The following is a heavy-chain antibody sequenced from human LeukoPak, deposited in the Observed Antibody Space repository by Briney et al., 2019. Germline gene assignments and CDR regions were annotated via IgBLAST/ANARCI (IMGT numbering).Heavy chain of an antibody. J-gene: IGHJ4*02. CDR3: ARSYGAEGGDDY. D-gene: IGHD4-17*01. CDR2: IYYSGST. V-gene: IGHV4-30-4*08. Sequence: SKTLSLTCTVSGGSISSGDYYWSWIRQPPGKGLEWIGYIYYSGSTYYNPSLKSRVTISVDTSKNQFSLKLSSVTAADTAVYYCARSYGAEGGDDYWGQGTLVTVSS. CDR1: GGSISSGDYY.